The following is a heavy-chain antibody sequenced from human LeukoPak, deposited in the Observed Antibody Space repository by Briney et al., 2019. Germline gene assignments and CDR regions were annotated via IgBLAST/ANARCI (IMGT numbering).Heavy chain of an antibody. CDR2: ISSSSSYI. Sequence: GGSLRLSCAASGFTFSSYSMNWVRQAPGKGLEWVSSISSSSSYIYYADSVKGRFTISRDNAKNSLYVQMNSLRAEDTAVYYCARGMIAAAGASNWFDPWGQGTLVTVSS. D-gene: IGHD6-13*01. CDR1: GFTFSSYS. V-gene: IGHV3-21*01. CDR3: ARGMIAAAGASNWFDP. J-gene: IGHJ5*02.